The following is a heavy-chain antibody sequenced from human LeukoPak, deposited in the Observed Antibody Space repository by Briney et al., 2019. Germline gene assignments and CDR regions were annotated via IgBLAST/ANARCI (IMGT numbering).Heavy chain of an antibody. V-gene: IGHV3-7*03. J-gene: IGHJ2*01. CDR3: ARDTYRFFDL. Sequence: EWVADIKEDGSDIYSVDSVKGRFTISRDNAKNSLYLQMNSLRAEDTAVYYCARDTYRFFDLWGRGTLVTVSS. CDR2: IKEDGSDI.